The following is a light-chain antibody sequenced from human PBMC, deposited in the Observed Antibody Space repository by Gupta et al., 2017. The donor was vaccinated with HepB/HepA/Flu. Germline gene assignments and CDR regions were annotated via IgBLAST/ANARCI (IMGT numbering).Light chain of an antibody. CDR2: TAS. J-gene: IGKJ2*01. CDR1: QRIRNY. V-gene: IGKV1-39*01. Sequence: DIQMTQSPSSLSASVGDRVTITCRASQRIRNYLNWYQQKPGKAPKLLIYTASSLQSGVPTRFSGSGSGTDFTLTISRLQPEDFASYCCQQCDSLPLTFGEGTKMEIK. CDR3: QQCDSLPLT.